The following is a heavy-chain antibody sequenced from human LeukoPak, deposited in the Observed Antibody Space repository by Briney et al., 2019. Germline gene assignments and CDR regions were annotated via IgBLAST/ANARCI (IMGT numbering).Heavy chain of an antibody. J-gene: IGHJ3*02. Sequence: TGGSLRLSCAASGFTFDDYGMSWVRQAPGKGLEWVSGINWKGGSTGYADSVKGRFTISRDNAKNSLYLQMNSLRAEDTALYYCARDVREWLWFAGDAFDIWGQGTMVAVSS. CDR2: INWKGGST. CDR1: GFTFDDYG. CDR3: ARDVREWLWFAGDAFDI. D-gene: IGHD5-18*01. V-gene: IGHV3-20*04.